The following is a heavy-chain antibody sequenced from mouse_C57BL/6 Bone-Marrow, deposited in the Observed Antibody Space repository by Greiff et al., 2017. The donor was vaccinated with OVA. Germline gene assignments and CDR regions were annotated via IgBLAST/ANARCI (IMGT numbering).Heavy chain of an antibody. Sequence: EVQVVESGPSLVRPSQTLSLTCTVTGFSINSDCYWIWIRQFPGNKLEYIGYTFYSGITYYNPSLESRTYITRDTSKNQFSLKLSSVTTEDTATYYCARLYYYGSSYGWYFDVWGTGTTVTVSS. CDR2: TFYSGIT. CDR1: GFSINSDCY. CDR3: ARLYYYGSSYGWYFDV. D-gene: IGHD1-1*01. V-gene: IGHV3-3*01. J-gene: IGHJ1*03.